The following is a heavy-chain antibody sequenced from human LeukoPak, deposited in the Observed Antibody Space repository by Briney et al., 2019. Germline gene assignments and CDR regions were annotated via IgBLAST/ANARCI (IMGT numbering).Heavy chain of an antibody. CDR2: IYYSGST. CDR3: AALHGGNSGGFDY. V-gene: IGHV4-59*01. Sequence: SETLSLTXTVSGGSISSYYWSWIRQPPGKGLEWIGYIYYSGSTNYNPSLKRRVTISVDTSKNQFSLKLSSVTAADTAVYYCAALHGGNSGGFDYWGQGTLVTVSS. D-gene: IGHD4-23*01. J-gene: IGHJ4*02. CDR1: GGSISSYY.